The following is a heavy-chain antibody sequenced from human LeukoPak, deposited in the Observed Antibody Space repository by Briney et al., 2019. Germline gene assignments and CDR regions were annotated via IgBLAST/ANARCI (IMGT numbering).Heavy chain of an antibody. J-gene: IGHJ4*02. CDR2: IHWNDDK. CDR3: AHRLSYYDSSGYPYFDY. Sequence: SGPTLVNPTQTLTLTCTFSGFSLSTSGVGVGWIRQPPGKALEWLALIHWNDDKRYSPSLKSRLTITKDTSKNQVVLTMTDMDPVDTATYYCAHRLSYYDSSGYPYFDYWGQGTLVTVSS. D-gene: IGHD3-22*01. CDR1: GFSLSTSGVG. V-gene: IGHV2-5*01.